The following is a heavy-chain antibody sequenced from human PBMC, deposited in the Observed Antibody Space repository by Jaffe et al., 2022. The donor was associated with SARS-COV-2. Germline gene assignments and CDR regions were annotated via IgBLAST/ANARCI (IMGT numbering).Heavy chain of an antibody. V-gene: IGHV4-59*01. J-gene: IGHJ1*01. CDR1: GGSISSYY. CDR3: ARLGYYDSSGLVYFQH. Sequence: QVQLQESGPGLVKPSETLSLTCTVSGGSISSYYWSWIRQPPGKGLEWIGYIYYSGSTNYNPSLKSRVTISVDTSKNQFSLKLSSVTAADTAVYYCARLGYYDSSGLVYFQHWGQGTLVTVSS. D-gene: IGHD3-22*01. CDR2: IYYSGST.